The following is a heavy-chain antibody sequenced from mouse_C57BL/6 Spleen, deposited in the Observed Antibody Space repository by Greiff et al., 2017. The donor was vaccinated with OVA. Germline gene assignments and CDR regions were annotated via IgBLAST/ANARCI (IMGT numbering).Heavy chain of an antibody. J-gene: IGHJ2*01. CDR2: INPSNGGT. CDR3: AREGRIDYFDY. V-gene: IGHV1-53*01. CDR1: GYTFTSYW. Sequence: QVQLQQPGTELVKPGASVKLSCKASGYTFTSYWMHRVKQRPGQGLEWIGNINPSNGGTNYNEKFKSKATLTVDKSSSTAYMQRSRLTSEDSAVYYWAREGRIDYFDYWGKGTTLTVSS.